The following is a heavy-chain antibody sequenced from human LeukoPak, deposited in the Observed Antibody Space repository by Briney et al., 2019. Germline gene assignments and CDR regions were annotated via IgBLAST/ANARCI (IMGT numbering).Heavy chain of an antibody. V-gene: IGHV3-7*01. Sequence: GSLRLSCAASGITFSSLWMSWFRQAPGKGLEWVADIKHDGSEEHYVASVKGRFTISRDNAKNSLYLQMNSLRAEDTAVYYCARVLYSSGWYGDHYWGQGTLVTVSS. D-gene: IGHD6-19*01. J-gene: IGHJ4*02. CDR1: GITFSSLW. CDR2: IKHDGSEE. CDR3: ARVLYSSGWYGDHY.